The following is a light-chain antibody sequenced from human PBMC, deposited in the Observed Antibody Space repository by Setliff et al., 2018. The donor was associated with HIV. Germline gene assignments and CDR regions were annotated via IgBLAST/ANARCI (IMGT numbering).Light chain of an antibody. J-gene: IGLJ2*01. CDR2: DVS. V-gene: IGLV2-14*03. Sequence: ALTQPASVSGSPGQSITIPCTGTSSDVGAYNYVSWYQQHPGKAPKLMIYDVSHWPSGVSNRFSGSKSGNTASLTISGLQAEDEADYYCSSYTSSSTVVFGGGTKVTVL. CDR3: SSYTSSSTVV. CDR1: SSDVGAYNY.